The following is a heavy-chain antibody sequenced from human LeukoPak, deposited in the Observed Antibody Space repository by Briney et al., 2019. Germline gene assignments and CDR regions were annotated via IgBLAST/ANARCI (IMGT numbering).Heavy chain of an antibody. CDR3: AREVQLERLPVFEFDY. CDR2: TYYRSKWYN. CDR1: GDSVSSNSAA. J-gene: IGHJ4*02. D-gene: IGHD1-1*01. Sequence: SQTLSLTCAISGDSVSSNSAAWNWIRQSPSRGLEWLGRTYYRSKWYNDYAVSVKSRITINPDTPKNQFSLQLNSVTPEDTAVYYCAREVQLERLPVFEFDYWGQGTLVTVSS. V-gene: IGHV6-1*01.